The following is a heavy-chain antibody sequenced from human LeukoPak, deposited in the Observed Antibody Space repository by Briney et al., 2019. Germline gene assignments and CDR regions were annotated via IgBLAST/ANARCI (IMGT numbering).Heavy chain of an antibody. Sequence: GGSLRLSCAAAGFTFSDYYMSWIRQAPGKGLEWVSYISSTTYTNYADSVKGRFTISRDNAKNSLYLQMNSLRAEDTAVYYCARDADDYYPDHWGQGTLVTVSS. V-gene: IGHV3-11*06. CDR2: ISSTTYT. D-gene: IGHD3-16*01. CDR1: GFTFSDYY. CDR3: ARDADDYYPDH. J-gene: IGHJ4*02.